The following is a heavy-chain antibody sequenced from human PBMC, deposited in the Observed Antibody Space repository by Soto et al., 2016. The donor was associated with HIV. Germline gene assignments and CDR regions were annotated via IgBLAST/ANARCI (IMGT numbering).Heavy chain of an antibody. J-gene: IGHJ6*03. CDR2: IIPILGIT. CDR1: GGTFSSSA. V-gene: IGHV1-69*10. Sequence: QVQLVQSGSEVKKPGSSVKVSCKASGGTFSSSAISWVWQAPGQGLEWMGGIIPILGITNYAQKFQGRVTISADKFTTTAYMELSSLRSEDTAVYYCARDVYPNNWYPRDSYYYYMDVWGGGTTVTVSS. D-gene: IGHD1-1*01. CDR3: ARDVYPNNWYPRDSYYYYMDV.